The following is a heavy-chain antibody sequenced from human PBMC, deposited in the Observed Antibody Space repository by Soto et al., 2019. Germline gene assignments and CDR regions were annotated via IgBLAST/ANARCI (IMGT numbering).Heavy chain of an antibody. Sequence: QVQLQESGPGLVKPSETLSLTCTVSGGSISSYYWSWIRQPPGKGLEWIGYIYYSGSTNYNPSLRSRVTISVDTSKNQFSLKLSSVTAADTAVYYCARHIYDYIWGSYRSGSFDYWGQGTMVTVSS. CDR3: ARHIYDYIWGSYRSGSFDY. CDR2: IYYSGST. CDR1: GGSISSYY. D-gene: IGHD3-16*02. V-gene: IGHV4-59*08. J-gene: IGHJ4*02.